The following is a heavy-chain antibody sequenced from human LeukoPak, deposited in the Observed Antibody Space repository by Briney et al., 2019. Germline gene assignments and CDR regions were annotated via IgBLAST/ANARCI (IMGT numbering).Heavy chain of an antibody. CDR3: ARAYSPTDYFGY. Sequence: SQTLSLTCTVSGASISSGSFYWNWIRQPAGKGLEWVGRSYSSGSYNYNPSLKSRVTISVDTSKNQFSLKLTSVTATDTAVYYCARAYSPTDYFGYWGQGTLVTVSS. CDR1: GASISSGSFY. CDR2: SYSSGSY. V-gene: IGHV4-61*02. D-gene: IGHD6-13*01. J-gene: IGHJ4*02.